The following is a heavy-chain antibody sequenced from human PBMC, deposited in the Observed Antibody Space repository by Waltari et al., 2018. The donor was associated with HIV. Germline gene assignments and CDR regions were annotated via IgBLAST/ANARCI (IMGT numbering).Heavy chain of an antibody. J-gene: IGHJ4*02. CDR2: IYYSGST. V-gene: IGHV4-39*07. Sequence: QLQLQESGPGLVKPSETLSLTCTVSGGSISSSSSYWGWIRPPPGQGLEWIGSIYYSGSTYYNPSLKSRVTISVDTSKNQFSLKLSSVTAADTAVYYCARDLGYCSGGSCYAGVHDYWGQGTLVTVSS. CDR1: GGSISSSSSY. D-gene: IGHD2-15*01. CDR3: ARDLGYCSGGSCYAGVHDY.